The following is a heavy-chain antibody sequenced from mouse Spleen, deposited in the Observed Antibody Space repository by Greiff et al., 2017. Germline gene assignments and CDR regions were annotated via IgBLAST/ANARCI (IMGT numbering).Heavy chain of an antibody. Sequence: QVQLQQSGPGLVQPSQSLSITCTVSGFSLTSYGVHWVRQSPGKGLEWLGVIWSGGSTDYNAAFISRLSISKDNSKSQVFFKMNSLQADDTAIYYCARGTGTGYWYFDVWGAGTTVTVSS. CDR1: GFSLTSYG. CDR3: ARGTGTGYWYFDV. V-gene: IGHV2-2*01. D-gene: IGHD4-1*01. J-gene: IGHJ1*01. CDR2: IWSGGST.